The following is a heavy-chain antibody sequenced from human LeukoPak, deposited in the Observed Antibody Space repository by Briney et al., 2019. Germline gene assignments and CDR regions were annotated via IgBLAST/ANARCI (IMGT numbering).Heavy chain of an antibody. CDR3: ARVRVYCSGGSCYPNWFDP. D-gene: IGHD2-15*01. CDR1: GYTFTDYY. J-gene: IGHJ5*02. Sequence: ASVTVSYKASGYTFTDYYMHWVRQAPGQGLEWMGWINPNIGGTNYAQKFQGRVTMTRDTSISTAYMELSRLRSDDTAVYYCARVRVYCSGGSCYPNWFDPWGQGTLVTVSS. CDR2: INPNIGGT. V-gene: IGHV1-2*02.